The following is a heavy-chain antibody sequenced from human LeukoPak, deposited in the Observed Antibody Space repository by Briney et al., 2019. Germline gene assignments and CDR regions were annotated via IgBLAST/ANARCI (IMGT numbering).Heavy chain of an antibody. CDR1: GGSISSGSYY. D-gene: IGHD2-15*01. CDR3: ARGVGGYCSGGSCYSAPNWFDP. V-gene: IGHV4-61*02. CDR2: IYTSGST. J-gene: IGHJ5*02. Sequence: SETLSLACTVSGGSISSGSYYWIWIRQPAGKGLEWIGRIYTSGSTNYNPSLRSRVTISVDTSKNQNQVSLKLSTVTAADTAVYYCARGVGGYCSGGSCYSAPNWFDPWGQGTLVTVSS.